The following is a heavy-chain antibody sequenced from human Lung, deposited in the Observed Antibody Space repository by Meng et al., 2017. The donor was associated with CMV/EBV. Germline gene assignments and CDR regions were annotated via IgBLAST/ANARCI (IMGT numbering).Heavy chain of an antibody. CDR2: INSGGST. D-gene: IGHD2-8*02. CDR3: ARDMYWNQAYHGMDV. J-gene: IGHJ6*02. V-gene: IGHV3-66*02. Sequence: GGSLRLSCAASGPTVNSKYLTWVRQAPGKGLERVSVINSGGSTDYIDSVKGRFTISRDNSKNTLYLQMNSLRPEDTAVYYCARDMYWNQAYHGMDVWGQGXTVTVSS. CDR1: GPTVNSKY.